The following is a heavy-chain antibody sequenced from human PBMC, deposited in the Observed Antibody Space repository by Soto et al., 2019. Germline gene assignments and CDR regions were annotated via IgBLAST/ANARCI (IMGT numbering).Heavy chain of an antibody. V-gene: IGHV1-8*01. J-gene: IGHJ6*02. D-gene: IGHD3-22*01. CDR3: ARAYDSSGYYYVSADYYYYGMDV. CDR2: MNPNSGNT. Sequence: ASVKVSCKASGYTFTSYDINWVRQATGQGLEWMGWMNPNSGNTGYAQKFQGRATMTRNTSISTAYMELSSLRSEDTAVYYCARAYDSSGYYYVSADYYYYGMDVWGQGTTVTVSS. CDR1: GYTFTSYD.